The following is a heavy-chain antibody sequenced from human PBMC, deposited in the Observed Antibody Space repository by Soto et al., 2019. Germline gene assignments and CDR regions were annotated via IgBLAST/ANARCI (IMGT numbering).Heavy chain of an antibody. CDR1: GGTFSSYA. J-gene: IGHJ6*02. D-gene: IGHD4-4*01. Sequence: QVQLVQSGAEVKKPGSSVKVSCKASGGTFSSYAISWVRQAPGQGLEWMGGIITIFGTANYAQKFQGRVTITADESTSTAYMELSSLRSEDTAVYYCARFPRILHGYYDYGMDVWGQGTTVTVSS. V-gene: IGHV1-69*01. CDR3: ARFPRILHGYYDYGMDV. CDR2: IITIFGTA.